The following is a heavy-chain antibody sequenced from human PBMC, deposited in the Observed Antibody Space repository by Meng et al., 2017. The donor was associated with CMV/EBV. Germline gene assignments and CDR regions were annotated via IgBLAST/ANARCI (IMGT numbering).Heavy chain of an antibody. CDR1: GFTFSSYA. CDR3: ARRESTSCYSSCGRAV. CDR2: ISYDGSNK. J-gene: IGHJ6*02. Sequence: GGSLRLSCAASGFTFSSYAMHWVRQAPGKGLEWVAVISYDGSNKYYADSVKGRFTISRDNSKNTLYLQMNSLRAEDTAVYYCARRESTSCYSSCGRAVWGQGTTVTVSS. V-gene: IGHV3-30-3*01. D-gene: IGHD2-2*02.